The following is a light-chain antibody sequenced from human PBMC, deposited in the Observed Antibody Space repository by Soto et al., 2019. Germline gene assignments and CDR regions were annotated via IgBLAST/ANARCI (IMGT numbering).Light chain of an antibody. CDR1: QSISSY. CDR2: AAF. CDR3: QQSYSFPRT. V-gene: IGKV1-39*01. J-gene: IGKJ1*01. Sequence: DIQMTQSPSSLSASVGDRVTITCRASQSISSYLNWYQQKPGKAPNLLIHAAFNLQSGVPSRFSGSGSGTDFTLTISSLQPEDFATYSCQQSYSFPRTFGQGPKVEIK.